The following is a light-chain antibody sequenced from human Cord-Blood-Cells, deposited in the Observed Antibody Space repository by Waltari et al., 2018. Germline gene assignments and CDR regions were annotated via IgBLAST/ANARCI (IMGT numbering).Light chain of an antibody. CDR3: QQRGN. Sequence: DIVLTQSPATLPLSPGERATLPCRASESVRSYVPGYKQKPRQAPRHLIYHASNRANGIPAGFMGSGAGRDVTFTSSSLEPEDFGDYCCQQRGNFGGGTKVEIK. V-gene: IGKV3-11*02. CDR2: HAS. CDR1: ESVRSY. J-gene: IGKJ4*01.